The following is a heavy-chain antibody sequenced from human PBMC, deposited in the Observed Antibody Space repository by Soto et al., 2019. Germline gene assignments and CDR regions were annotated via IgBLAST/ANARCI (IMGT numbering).Heavy chain of an antibody. Sequence: SETLSLTCTVSGGSIWSWIRQHPGKGLEWIGSIYYSGSTYYNPSLESRVIISLDTSKNQFSLRLSSVTAADMAVYYCASPYDFWNGYGPFDYWGQGSLVTVSS. V-gene: IGHV4-31*03. CDR3: ASPYDFWNGYGPFDY. CDR1: GGSI. J-gene: IGHJ4*02. D-gene: IGHD3-3*01. CDR2: IYYSGST.